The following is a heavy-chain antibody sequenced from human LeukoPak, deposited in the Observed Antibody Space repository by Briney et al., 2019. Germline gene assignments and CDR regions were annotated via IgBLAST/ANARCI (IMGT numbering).Heavy chain of an antibody. Sequence: PGESLKISCQGFGYSFTSYWIGWVRQMPGKGMEWMGVIYPGDSRIRYNPSFQGQVTISVDKSISTAYLQWVSLKASDTAMYYCACRDLTSTWSFPWGQGTLVTVSS. D-gene: IGHD6-13*01. CDR2: IYPGDSRI. J-gene: IGHJ5*02. V-gene: IGHV5-51*01. CDR1: GYSFTSYW. CDR3: ACRDLTSTWSFP.